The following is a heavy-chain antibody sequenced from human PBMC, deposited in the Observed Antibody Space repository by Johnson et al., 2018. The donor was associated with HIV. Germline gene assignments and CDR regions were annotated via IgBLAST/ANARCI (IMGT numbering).Heavy chain of an antibody. Sequence: QVQLVESGGGVVQPGRSLTLSCAASQFNFASYGMHWVRQAPGKGLEWVAVISYDGSNKYYADSVKGRFTISRDNSKNTLYLQMNSLRAEDTAVYYCARDKGIAARPDAFDIWGQVTMVTVSS. J-gene: IGHJ3*02. CDR1: QFNFASYG. V-gene: IGHV3-30*03. CDR2: ISYDGSNK. D-gene: IGHD6-6*01. CDR3: ARDKGIAARPDAFDI.